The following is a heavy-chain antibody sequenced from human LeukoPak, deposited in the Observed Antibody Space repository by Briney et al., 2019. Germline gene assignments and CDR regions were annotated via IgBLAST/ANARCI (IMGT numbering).Heavy chain of an antibody. V-gene: IGHV4-30-2*01. CDR3: ARLQYCSGTSCYWFDP. Sequence: SQTLSLTCDVSGGSISSGLYSWSWIRQPLGKGLEWIGYIYHTGSTYYNPPLKSRVTISVDTSKNQFSLRLSSVTAADTAVYYCARLQYCSGTSCYWFDPWGQGTLVTVSS. J-gene: IGHJ5*02. CDR2: IYHTGST. CDR1: GGSISSGLYS. D-gene: IGHD2-2*01.